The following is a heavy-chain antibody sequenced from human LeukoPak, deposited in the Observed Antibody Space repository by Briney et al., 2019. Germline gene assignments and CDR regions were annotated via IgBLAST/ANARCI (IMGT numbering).Heavy chain of an antibody. CDR3: ALGYSGYARGHAFDI. CDR1: GGSISSSSYY. Sequence: PSETLSLTCTVSGGSISSSSYYWGWIRQPPGKGLEWIGSIYYSGSTYYNPSLKSRVSISVDTSKNQFSLKLSSVTAADTAVYYCALGYSGYARGHAFDIWGQGTMVTVSS. J-gene: IGHJ3*02. V-gene: IGHV4-39*07. CDR2: IYYSGST. D-gene: IGHD5-12*01.